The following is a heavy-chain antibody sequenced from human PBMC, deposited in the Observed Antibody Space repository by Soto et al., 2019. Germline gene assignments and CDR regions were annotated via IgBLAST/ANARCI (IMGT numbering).Heavy chain of an antibody. J-gene: IGHJ5*02. CDR2: ISADNGNT. CDR1: GYTFTSYA. V-gene: IGHV1-18*01. Sequence: ASVKVSCKASGYTFTSYAMHWVRQAPGQRLEWIGWISADNGNTNYAQKFQGRVTMTTDTSTSTAYMELRSLRSDDTAVYYCARASGSSYWFDPWGQGTLVTV. D-gene: IGHD1-26*01. CDR3: ARASGSSYWFDP.